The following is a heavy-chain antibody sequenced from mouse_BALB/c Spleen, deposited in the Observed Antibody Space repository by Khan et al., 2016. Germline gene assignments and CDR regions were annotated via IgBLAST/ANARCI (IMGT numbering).Heavy chain of an antibody. V-gene: IGHV3-2*02. CDR1: GYSITSDYA. Sequence: VQLKESGPGLVKPSQSLSLTCTVTGYSITSDYAWNWIRQFPGNKLEWMGYIAYSGSTFYNPSLKSRISITRDTSKNQFFLQLNSVTTEDTATYYCASLDYFDYYFDYWGLGSTLTVSS. CDR2: IAYSGST. J-gene: IGHJ2*01. D-gene: IGHD1-1*01. CDR3: ASLDYFDYYFDY.